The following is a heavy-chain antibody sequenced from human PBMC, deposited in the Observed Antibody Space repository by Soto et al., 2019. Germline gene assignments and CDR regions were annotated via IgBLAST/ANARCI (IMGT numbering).Heavy chain of an antibody. CDR1: GYSFTSYY. D-gene: IGHD3-22*01. J-gene: IGHJ4*02. V-gene: IGHV5-10-1*01. CDR3: ATTGYYDSSGYLYY. CDR2: IDPADSST. Sequence: PGESLKISCKGSGYSFTSYYISWVRQMPGKGLEWMGRIDPADSSTNYSPSFQGHVTISADKSIRTAYVQWSSLKASDTAMYYCATTGYYDSSGYLYYWGQGTLVTVSS.